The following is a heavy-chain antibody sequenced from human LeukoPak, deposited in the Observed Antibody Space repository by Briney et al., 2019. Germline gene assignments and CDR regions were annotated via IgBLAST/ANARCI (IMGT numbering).Heavy chain of an antibody. D-gene: IGHD3-22*01. Sequence: GASVKVSCKPSGYTVTSYGISWVRQAPGQGLEGMGWISAYNGNTNYAQKLQGRVTMTTDTSTSTAYMELRSLRSDDTAVYYCARGPGYYDSSGYYYYFDYWGQGTLVTVSS. CDR1: GYTVTSYG. V-gene: IGHV1-18*01. J-gene: IGHJ4*02. CDR2: ISAYNGNT. CDR3: ARGPGYYDSSGYYYYFDY.